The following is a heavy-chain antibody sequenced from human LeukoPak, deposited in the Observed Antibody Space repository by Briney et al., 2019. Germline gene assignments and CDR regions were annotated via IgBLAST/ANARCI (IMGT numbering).Heavy chain of an antibody. CDR1: GYTFTGYY. J-gene: IGHJ5*02. Sequence: ASVKVSCKASGYTFTGYYMHWVRQAPGQGLEWMGWISAYNGNTNYAQKLQGRVTMTTDTSTSTAYMELRSLRSDDTAVYYCARALNGQLADPWGQGTLVTVSS. CDR2: ISAYNGNT. D-gene: IGHD6-13*01. V-gene: IGHV1-18*04. CDR3: ARALNGQLADP.